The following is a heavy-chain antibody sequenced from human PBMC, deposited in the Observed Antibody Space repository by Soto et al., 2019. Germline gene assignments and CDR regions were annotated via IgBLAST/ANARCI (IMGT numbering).Heavy chain of an antibody. V-gene: IGHV3-23*01. CDR2: FSSSGGGT. J-gene: IGHJ4*02. D-gene: IGHD2-15*01. CDR1: GFAFSSYA. Sequence: PGGSLRLSCEASGFAFSSYAMTWVRQAPGKGLEWVSTFSSSGGGTYYADSVKGRFTISRDNSKNTLYLQMNSLRAEDTAVYYCTKANRYCSGANCFTFDYWGLGTLVTVSS. CDR3: TKANRYCSGANCFTFDY.